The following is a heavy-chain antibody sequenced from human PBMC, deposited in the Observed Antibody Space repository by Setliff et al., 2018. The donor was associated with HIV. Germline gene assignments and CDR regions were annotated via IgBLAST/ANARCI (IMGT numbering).Heavy chain of an antibody. Sequence: PGESLKISCKGSGDSFSNHWISWVRQVPGQGLEWMGNIDPSDSYTHYSPSFQGQVTISADKSISTAYLQWSSLKASDTAMYYCARNWGAPNQFDPWGQGTLVTVSS. CDR1: GDSFSNHW. D-gene: IGHD7-27*01. J-gene: IGHJ5*02. V-gene: IGHV5-10-1*04. CDR3: ARNWGAPNQFDP. CDR2: IDPSDSYT.